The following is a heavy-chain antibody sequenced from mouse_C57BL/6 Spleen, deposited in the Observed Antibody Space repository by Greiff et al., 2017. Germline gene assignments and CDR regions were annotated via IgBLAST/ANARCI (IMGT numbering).Heavy chain of an antibody. CDR2: IHPNSGST. V-gene: IGHV1-64*01. J-gene: IGHJ3*01. CDR3: ARERGAPAWFAY. Sequence: VKLVESGAELVKPGASVKLSCKASGYNFTSYWMHWVKQRPGQGLEWIGMIHPNSGSTNYNEKFKSKATLTVDKSSSTAYMQLSSLTSEDSAVYYCARERGAPAWFAYWGQGTLVTVSA. CDR1: GYNFTSYW.